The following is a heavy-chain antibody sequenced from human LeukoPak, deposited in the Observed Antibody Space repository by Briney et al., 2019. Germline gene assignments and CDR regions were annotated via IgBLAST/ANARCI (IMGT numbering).Heavy chain of an antibody. CDR2: IYYSGST. D-gene: IGHD5-18*01. Sequence: PSETLSLTCTVSGGSISSYYWSWIRQPPGKGLEWIGYIYYSGSTPYNPSLKSRVTISVDTSKNQFSLKLSSVTAADTAVYYCARRRGYSYDYWGQGTLVTVSS. CDR1: GGSISSYY. J-gene: IGHJ4*02. V-gene: IGHV4-59*01. CDR3: ARRRGYSYDY.